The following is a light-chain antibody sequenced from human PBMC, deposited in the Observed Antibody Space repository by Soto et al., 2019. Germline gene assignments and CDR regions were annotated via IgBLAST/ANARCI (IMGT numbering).Light chain of an antibody. CDR1: QTVLYSSKNKNY. V-gene: IGKV4-1*01. CDR3: QQHYSTPPLT. J-gene: IGKJ4*01. CDR2: WAS. Sequence: DIVMTLSPDSRSLSLRAVAPINFKTSQTVLYSSKNKNYLASYQQNPGPPPKLLIYWASTRESGVPDRFSGSGSGTDFPLTTSSLQAEDVAVYYCQQHYSTPPLTFGGGTKVDIK.